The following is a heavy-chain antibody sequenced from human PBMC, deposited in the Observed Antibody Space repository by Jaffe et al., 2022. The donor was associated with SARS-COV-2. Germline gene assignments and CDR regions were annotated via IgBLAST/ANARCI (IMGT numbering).Heavy chain of an antibody. CDR1: GFTFSTYG. V-gene: IGHV3-33*01. D-gene: IGHD1-26*01. J-gene: IGHJ6*02. Sequence: QAQLVESGGGVVQPGRSLRLSCAASGFTFSTYGMHWVRQAPGKGLEWVTVIWYDGSNKYYADSVKGRFTISRDNSKNTLHLQMNSLRAEDTAVYYCARGGRVGALNLGMDVWGPGTTVIVSS. CDR2: IWYDGSNK. CDR3: ARGGRVGALNLGMDV.